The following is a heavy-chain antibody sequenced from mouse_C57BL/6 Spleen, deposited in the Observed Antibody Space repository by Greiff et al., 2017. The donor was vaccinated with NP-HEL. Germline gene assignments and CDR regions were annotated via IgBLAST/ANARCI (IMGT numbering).Heavy chain of an antibody. CDR2: IYPGDGDT. CDR3: AKWGYGGCFFAY. CDR1: GYAFSSSW. Sequence: QVQLQQSGPELVNPGASVKISCKASGYAFSSSWMNWVKQRPGKGLEWIGRIYPGDGDTNYNGKFKGKATLTADKSSSTAYMQLSSLTSEDSAVYFCAKWGYGGCFFAYWGQGTLVTVSA. J-gene: IGHJ3*01. V-gene: IGHV1-82*01. D-gene: IGHD1-1*02.